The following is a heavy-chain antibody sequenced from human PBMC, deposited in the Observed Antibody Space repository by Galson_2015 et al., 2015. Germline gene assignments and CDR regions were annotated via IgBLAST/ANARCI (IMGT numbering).Heavy chain of an antibody. V-gene: IGHV3-30-3*01. Sequence: SLRLSCAVSGFTFSSYAMHWVRQAPGKGLEWVAVTSYDGSNKYYADSVKGRFTISRDNSKNTLYLQMNSLRAEDTAVYYCAGDKWGYTNILTGWYSGYWGQGTLVTVSS. CDR1: GFTFSSYA. J-gene: IGHJ4*02. D-gene: IGHD3-9*01. CDR2: TSYDGSNK. CDR3: AGDKWGYTNILTGWYSGY.